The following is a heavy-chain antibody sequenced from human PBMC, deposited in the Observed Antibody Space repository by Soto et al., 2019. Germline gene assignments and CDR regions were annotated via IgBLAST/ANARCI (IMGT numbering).Heavy chain of an antibody. V-gene: IGHV4-39*01. D-gene: IGHD1-26*01. J-gene: IGHJ3*02. CDR3: ARRLVGATSAFDI. Sequence: SETLSLTCTVSGGSISSSSYYWGWIRQPPGKGLEWIGSIYYSGSTYYNTSLKRRVTISVDTSKNQFSLTLSSVTAADTAVYYCARRLVGATSAFDIWGQGTMVTVSS. CDR1: GGSISSSSYY. CDR2: IYYSGST.